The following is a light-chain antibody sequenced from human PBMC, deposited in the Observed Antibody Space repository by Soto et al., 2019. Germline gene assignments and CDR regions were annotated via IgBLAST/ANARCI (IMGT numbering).Light chain of an antibody. CDR1: QSVSSY. J-gene: IGKJ5*01. V-gene: IGKV3-11*01. Sequence: SVFIQSPATLSLKPGERATLSCRASQSVSSYLAWYQQKPGQAPRLLIYDASNRATGIPARFSGSGSGTDFTLTISSLEPEDFAVYYCQQRSNWPPAFGQGTRLEIK. CDR3: QQRSNWPPA. CDR2: DAS.